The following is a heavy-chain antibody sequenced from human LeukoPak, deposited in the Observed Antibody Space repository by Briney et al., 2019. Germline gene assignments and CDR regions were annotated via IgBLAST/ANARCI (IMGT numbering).Heavy chain of an antibody. Sequence: GGSLRLSCAASGFTFSSYWMSWVRQAPGKGLEWVANVRQDGSEKYYVDSVKGRFTISRDNAKNSLYLQMNSLRAEDTAVYYCARVSGGSCNDYWGQGTLVTVSS. V-gene: IGHV3-7*02. CDR3: ARVSGGSCNDY. D-gene: IGHD1-26*01. CDR2: VRQDGSEK. CDR1: GFTFSSYW. J-gene: IGHJ4*02.